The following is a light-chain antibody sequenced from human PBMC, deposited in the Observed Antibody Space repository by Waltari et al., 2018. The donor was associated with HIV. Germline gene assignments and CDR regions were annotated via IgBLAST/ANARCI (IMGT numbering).Light chain of an antibody. Sequence: QSVLTQPPSASGTPEQRLTISCSASLSSIRRNYVYWYQQLPGTAPKLLIYRNNQRPSGVPDRFSGSKSGTSASLAISGLRSEDEADYYCAAWNDSLSGYVFGTGTKVTV. J-gene: IGLJ1*01. CDR3: AAWNDSLSGYV. V-gene: IGLV1-47*01. CDR1: LSSIRRNY. CDR2: RNN.